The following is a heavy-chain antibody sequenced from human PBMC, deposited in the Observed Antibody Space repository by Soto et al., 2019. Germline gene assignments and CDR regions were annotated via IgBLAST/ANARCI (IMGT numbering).Heavy chain of an antibody. Sequence: EASVKVSCKASGGTFSSYAISWVRQAPGQGLEWMGGIIPIFGTANYAQKFQGRVTITADESTSTAYMELSSLRSEDTAVYYCARGQTMVRGVNAFDIWGQGTMVTVSS. V-gene: IGHV1-69*13. J-gene: IGHJ3*02. CDR1: GGTFSSYA. CDR2: IIPIFGTA. CDR3: ARGQTMVRGVNAFDI. D-gene: IGHD3-10*01.